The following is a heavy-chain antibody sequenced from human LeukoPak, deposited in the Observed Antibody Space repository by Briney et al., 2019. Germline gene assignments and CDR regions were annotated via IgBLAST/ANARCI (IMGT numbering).Heavy chain of an antibody. CDR3: ARVRRYCSGGSCYRNWFDP. Sequence: PGGSLRLSCAASGFTFSSYAMSWVRQAPGKGLEWVSAISGSGGSTYYADSVKGRFTISRDNSKNTLYLQMNSLRAEDTAVYYCARVRRYCSGGSCYRNWFDPWGQGTLVTVSS. V-gene: IGHV3-23*01. CDR1: GFTFSSYA. J-gene: IGHJ5*02. D-gene: IGHD2-15*01. CDR2: ISGSGGST.